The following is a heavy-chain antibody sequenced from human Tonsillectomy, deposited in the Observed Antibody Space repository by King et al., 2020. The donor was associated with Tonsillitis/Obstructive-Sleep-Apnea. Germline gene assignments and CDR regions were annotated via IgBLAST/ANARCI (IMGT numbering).Heavy chain of an antibody. D-gene: IGHD2-2*01. CDR2: ITAGNGNT. Sequence: VQLAQSGAEVKKPGASVKVSCKASGYTFTSYAMHWVRQAPGQRLEWMGWITAGNGNTKYSQKFQGRVTITRDTSASSAYMELSSLRSEDTAVYYCARARPYCSSTSCYLSLAFDIWGQGTMVTVSS. CDR1: GYTFTSYA. J-gene: IGHJ3*02. CDR3: ARARPYCSSTSCYLSLAFDI. V-gene: IGHV1-3*01.